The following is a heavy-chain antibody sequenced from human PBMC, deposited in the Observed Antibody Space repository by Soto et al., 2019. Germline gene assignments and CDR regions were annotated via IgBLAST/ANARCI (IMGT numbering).Heavy chain of an antibody. CDR2: IIPIFGTA. CDR3: ARDRATYDFWSGNFYD. D-gene: IGHD3-3*01. J-gene: IGHJ4*02. Sequence: ASVKVSCKASGGTFSSYAISWVRQAPGQGLEWMGGIIPIFGTANYAQKFQGRVTITADESTSTAYMELSSLRSEDTAVYYCARDRATYDFWSGNFYDWGQGTLVTVSS. CDR1: GGTFSSYA. V-gene: IGHV1-69*13.